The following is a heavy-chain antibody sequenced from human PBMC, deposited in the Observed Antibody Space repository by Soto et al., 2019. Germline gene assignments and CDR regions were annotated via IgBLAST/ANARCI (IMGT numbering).Heavy chain of an antibody. Sequence: SETLSLTCAVSGGSISSSNWWSWVRQPPGKGLEWIGEIYHSGSTNYNPSLKSRVTISVDKSKNQFSLKLSSVTAADTAVYYCASISRYSSSWYPGYWGQGTLVTVSS. CDR3: ASISRYSSSWYPGY. D-gene: IGHD6-13*01. CDR2: IYHSGST. V-gene: IGHV4-4*02. CDR1: GGSISSSNW. J-gene: IGHJ4*02.